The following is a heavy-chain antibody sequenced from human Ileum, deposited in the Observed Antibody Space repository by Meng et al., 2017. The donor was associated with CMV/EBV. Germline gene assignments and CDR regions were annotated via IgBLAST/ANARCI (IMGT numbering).Heavy chain of an antibody. CDR2: ISAFNGNT. J-gene: IGHJ4*02. D-gene: IGHD2-15*01. Sequence: RVYCKATGYTFRDYGVSWVRQAPGQGLEWIGWISAFNGNTDYARSLQGRVTMTTETSTATAFLDLKSLRSNDTAIYYCARGVAFDYWGQGSLVTVSS. CDR3: ARGVAFDY. V-gene: IGHV1-18*04. CDR1: GYTFRDYG.